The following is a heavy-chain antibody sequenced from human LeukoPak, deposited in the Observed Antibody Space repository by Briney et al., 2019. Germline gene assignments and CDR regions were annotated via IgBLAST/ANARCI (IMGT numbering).Heavy chain of an antibody. Sequence: SETLSLTCTVSGGSISSSRYSWGWISQPPGKGLEWVGSIFYSGSTYYNVSLMSRVTISVDMSKNQFSLKLTSLTAADTAVYYCASYYGSGSYYMDVWGKGTTVTVSS. CDR3: ASYYGSGSYYMDV. V-gene: IGHV4-39*01. CDR1: GGSISSSRYS. D-gene: IGHD3-10*01. CDR2: IFYSGST. J-gene: IGHJ6*03.